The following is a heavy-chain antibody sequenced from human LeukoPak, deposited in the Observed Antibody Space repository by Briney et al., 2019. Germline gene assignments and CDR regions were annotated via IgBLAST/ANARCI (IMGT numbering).Heavy chain of an antibody. Sequence: GGSLRLSCAASGFTFSDYAMSWVRQAPGKGLEWVSAISGTGGSTWYTDSVKGRVTISRDNSKNTLYLQMNSLRAEDTAVYYCAKDSYDSSGSRYDYWGQGTLVTVSS. CDR2: ISGTGGST. D-gene: IGHD3-22*01. CDR3: AKDSYDSSGSRYDY. V-gene: IGHV3-23*01. CDR1: GFTFSDYA. J-gene: IGHJ4*02.